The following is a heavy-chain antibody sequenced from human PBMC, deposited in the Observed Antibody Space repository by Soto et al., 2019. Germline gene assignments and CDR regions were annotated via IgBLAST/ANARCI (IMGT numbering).Heavy chain of an antibody. CDR3: AYPGYSSSWYDWYFDL. J-gene: IGHJ2*01. Sequence: GSLRRSGSASGFTFSSYSMNWVRQAPGKGLEWVSSISSSSSYIYYADSVKGRFTISRDNAKNSLYLLMNSLRAEDTAVYYCAYPGYSSSWYDWYFDLWGRGTLVTVYS. V-gene: IGHV3-21*01. D-gene: IGHD6-13*01. CDR1: GFTFSSYS. CDR2: ISSSSSYI.